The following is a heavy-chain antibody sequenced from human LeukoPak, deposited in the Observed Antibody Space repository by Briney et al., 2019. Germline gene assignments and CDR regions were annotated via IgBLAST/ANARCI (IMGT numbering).Heavy chain of an antibody. CDR1: GGTFSSYA. CDR2: IIPIFGTA. Sequence: ASVKVSCKASGGTFSSYAISWVRQAPGQGLEWMGGIIPIFGTANYAQKFQGRVTITTDESTSTAYMELSSLRSEDTAVYYCARDSAAGSGGLDAFDIWGQGTMVTVSS. D-gene: IGHD3-16*01. J-gene: IGHJ3*02. V-gene: IGHV1-69*05. CDR3: ARDSAAGSGGLDAFDI.